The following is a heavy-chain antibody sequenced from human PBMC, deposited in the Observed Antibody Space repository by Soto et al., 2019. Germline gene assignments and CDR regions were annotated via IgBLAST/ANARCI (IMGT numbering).Heavy chain of an antibody. CDR3: ARDIGYAPITTTNYGMDV. CDR1: GYTFTNYA. J-gene: IGHJ6*02. Sequence: QVQLVQSGAEEKKPGASVKVSCKASGYTFTNYAIHWVRQAPGQSLEWMGWINAGNVNTKYSQKFQGRVTISRDTSASTAYMELSSLRSEDTAVYYCARDIGYAPITTTNYGMDVWGQGTTVTVSS. CDR2: INAGNVNT. V-gene: IGHV1-3*05. D-gene: IGHD3-22*01.